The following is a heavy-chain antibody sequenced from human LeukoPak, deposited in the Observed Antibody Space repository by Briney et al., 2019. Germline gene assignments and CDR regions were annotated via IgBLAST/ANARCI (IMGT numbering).Heavy chain of an antibody. D-gene: IGHD2-8*01. CDR1: GFSFDDFA. CDR3: AKGGYRTNGVCSSFGGIIDY. Sequence: GGSLRLSCGAFGFSFDDFAIPWVRPVSGKGLEWVSGNSWNCGSIGYADSVKGRFTISRDNRKNFVYLQMDSLRAEDTAVYYCAKGGYRTNGVCSSFGGIIDYWGQGTLVTVSS. V-gene: IGHV3-9*01. J-gene: IGHJ4*02. CDR2: NSWNCGSI.